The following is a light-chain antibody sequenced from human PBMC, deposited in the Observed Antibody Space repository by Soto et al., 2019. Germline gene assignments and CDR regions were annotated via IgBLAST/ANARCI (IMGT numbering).Light chain of an antibody. V-gene: IGLV1-51*01. CDR2: DDN. CDR1: SSNIGCNS. CDR3: GSWDSSLSAYV. J-gene: IGLJ1*01. Sequence: QSVLTQPPSVSAAPGQKVTISCSGSSSNIGCNSVSRFQQLPGTSPKLLIYDDNKRPSGVPDRFSGSKYGTSATLGITGFQTGDEADYYCGSWDSSLSAYVFGTGTKVTVL.